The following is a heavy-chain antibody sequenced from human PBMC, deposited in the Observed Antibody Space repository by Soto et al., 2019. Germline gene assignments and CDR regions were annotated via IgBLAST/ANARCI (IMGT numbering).Heavy chain of an antibody. Sequence: QVQLVQSGAEVKKPGASVKVSCKASGYTFTSYGISWVRQAPGQGLEWMGWISAYNGNTNYAPKLQGRVTMTTDTSTSTAYMELRSLRSDDTAVYYCARSAFDGSYYEDAFDIWGQGTMVTVSS. CDR3: ARSAFDGSYYEDAFDI. J-gene: IGHJ3*02. CDR1: GYTFTSYG. D-gene: IGHD1-26*01. V-gene: IGHV1-18*01. CDR2: ISAYNGNT.